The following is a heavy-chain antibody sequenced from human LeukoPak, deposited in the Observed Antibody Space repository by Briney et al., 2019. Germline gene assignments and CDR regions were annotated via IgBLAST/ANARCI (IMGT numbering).Heavy chain of an antibody. CDR1: GFTFSSYA. V-gene: IGHV3-30*04. Sequence: GRSLRLSCAASGFTFSSYAMHWVRQAPGKGLEWVAVISYDGSNKYYADSVKGRFTISRDNSKNTLYLQMNSLRAEDTAVYYCARIAAAGPNSDYWGQGTLVTVSS. CDR2: ISYDGSNK. D-gene: IGHD6-13*01. CDR3: ARIAAAGPNSDY. J-gene: IGHJ4*02.